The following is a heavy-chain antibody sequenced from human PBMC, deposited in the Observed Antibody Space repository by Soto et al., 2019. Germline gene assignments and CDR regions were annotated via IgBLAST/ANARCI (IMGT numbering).Heavy chain of an antibody. Sequence: QVQLQESGPGLVKPSETLSLICTVSGGSTSDSYWSWIRQPATERLEWIGRIHSSGSNFYNPSLKSRVDMSLDRSMNQISLELRSVTVADTATYYCVKNVAAVGTDRFGPWGRGTLVTVS. J-gene: IGHJ5*02. V-gene: IGHV4-4*07. CDR2: IHSSGSN. D-gene: IGHD6-13*01. CDR3: VKNVAAVGTDRFGP. CDR1: GGSTSDSY.